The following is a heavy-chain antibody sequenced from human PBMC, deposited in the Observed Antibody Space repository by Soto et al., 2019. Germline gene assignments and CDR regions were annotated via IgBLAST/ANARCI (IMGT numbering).Heavy chain of an antibody. CDR3: ARDYAAAYRGDV. CDR1: GFTFSRHS. J-gene: IGHJ6*02. Sequence: EVQLVESGGGLVQPGASLRLSCAAAGFTFSRHSMNWVRQAPGKGLEWVSYISSSSSTIYYTDSVKGRFTISRDNAKNTRYLQMNSRAAEATAVYYCARDYAAAYRGDVWGQGAMVTVSS. CDR2: ISSSSSTI. V-gene: IGHV3-48*01. D-gene: IGHD3-10*01.